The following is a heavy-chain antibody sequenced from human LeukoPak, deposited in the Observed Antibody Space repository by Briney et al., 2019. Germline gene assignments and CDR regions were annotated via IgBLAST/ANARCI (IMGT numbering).Heavy chain of an antibody. CDR2: ISGSGGST. CDR3: AKIRCSSGLWFGP. J-gene: IGHJ5*02. V-gene: IGHV3-23*01. Sequence: GFLRPSCAASGFTFSSYAMSLVRQAPGKGLELVSTISGSGGSTYYADSVKGRFTIYKDNSKNTLYLQMNSLRAEDRAVYYCAKIRCSSGLWFGPWGQGNLVTVSS. D-gene: IGHD6-6*01. CDR1: GFTFSSYA.